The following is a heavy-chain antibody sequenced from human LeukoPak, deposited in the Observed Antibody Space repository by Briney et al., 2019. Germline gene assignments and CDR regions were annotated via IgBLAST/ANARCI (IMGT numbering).Heavy chain of an antibody. CDR1: GFSFRSYG. CDR3: AKRSYYDSSGRYFFDY. CDR2: ITASGGST. D-gene: IGHD3-22*01. Sequence: PGGSLRLSCAASGFSFRSYGMSWVRQAPGKGLEWVSAITASGGSTYYADSVKGRFTISRDNSKNTLYLQMNSLRAEDTAEYFCAKRSYYDSSGRYFFDYWGQGTLVAVSS. J-gene: IGHJ4*02. V-gene: IGHV3-23*01.